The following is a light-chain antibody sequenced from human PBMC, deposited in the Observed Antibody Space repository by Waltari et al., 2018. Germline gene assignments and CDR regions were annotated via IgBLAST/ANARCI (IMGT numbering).Light chain of an antibody. V-gene: IGKV4-1*01. CDR3: QQYYSTPLT. CDR2: SAC. Sequence: DIVMTQSPDSMAVSLGERATVNCKSSQSVLYRSKNKIYLAWYQQKPGQPPELLIQSACSRESGVPDRFSGSGSGTDFTLTSSSLQAEDVAVYYCQQYYSTPLTFGGGTKVEIK. J-gene: IGKJ4*01. CDR1: QSVLYRSKNKIY.